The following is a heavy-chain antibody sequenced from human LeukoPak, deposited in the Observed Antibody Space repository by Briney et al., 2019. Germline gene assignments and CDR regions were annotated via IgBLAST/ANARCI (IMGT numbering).Heavy chain of an antibody. V-gene: IGHV4-4*09. CDR3: ARALPATGTVYYYYYMDV. CDR1: GGSISSYY. CDR2: IYTGGST. J-gene: IGHJ6*03. D-gene: IGHD6-13*01. Sequence: SETLSLTCTVSGGSISSYYWSWIRQPPGKGLEWIGYIYTGGSTNYNPSLKSRVTISVDTSENQFSLNLTSVTATDTAMYYCARALPATGTVYYYYYMDVWGKGTAVTVSS.